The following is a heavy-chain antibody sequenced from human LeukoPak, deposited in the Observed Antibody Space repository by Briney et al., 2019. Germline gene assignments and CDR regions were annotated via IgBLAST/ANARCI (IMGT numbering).Heavy chain of an antibody. CDR2: ISYDGSNK. V-gene: IGHV3-30*18. CDR3: GKNQTRWRGGDAFDI. D-gene: IGHD4-23*01. J-gene: IGHJ3*02. Sequence: GRSLRLSCAASGFTFSSYGMHWVRQAPGKGLEWVAVISYDGSNKYYADSVKGRFTISRDNSKNTLYLQMNSLRAEDTAVYYCGKNQTRWRGGDAFDIWGQGTMVTVSS. CDR1: GFTFSSYG.